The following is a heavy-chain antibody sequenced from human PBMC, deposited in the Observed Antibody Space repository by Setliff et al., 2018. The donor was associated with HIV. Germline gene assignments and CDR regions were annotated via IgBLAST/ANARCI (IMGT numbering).Heavy chain of an antibody. V-gene: IGHV4-39*07. D-gene: IGHD2-21*02. Sequence: SETLSLTCTVSGGSISSSSYYWGWIRQPPGKGLEWIGSIYYSGSTDYNPSLKSRVSISVDTSKNQFSLKLSSVTAADTAVYYCAICGGDCYSLDYWGQGTLVPSPQ. CDR2: IYYSGST. CDR1: GGSISSSSYY. CDR3: AICGGDCYSLDY. J-gene: IGHJ4*02.